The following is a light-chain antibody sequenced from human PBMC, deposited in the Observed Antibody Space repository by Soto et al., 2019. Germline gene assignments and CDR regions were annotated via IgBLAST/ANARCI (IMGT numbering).Light chain of an antibody. Sequence: DIVLTQSPGTLSLSPGERATLSCRASQSVNSSYLAWYQQTPGQAPRLLIYGASSRATGIPDRFSGSGSGTDFTLTISRLEPEDFAVYYCQQYGRSPPMYTFAQGTKLEIK. CDR3: QQYGRSPPMYT. V-gene: IGKV3-20*01. J-gene: IGKJ2*01. CDR2: GAS. CDR1: QSVNSSY.